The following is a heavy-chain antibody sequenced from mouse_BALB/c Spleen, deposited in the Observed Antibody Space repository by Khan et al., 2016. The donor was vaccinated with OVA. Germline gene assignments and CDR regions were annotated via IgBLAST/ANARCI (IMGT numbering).Heavy chain of an antibody. V-gene: IGHV9-3-1*01. CDR3: ARPPYFSYTLDH. D-gene: IGHD2-10*01. CDR1: GYTFTNYG. Sequence: QIQLVQSGPELEKPGETVKISCKASGYTFTNYGMNWVKQSPGKALKWMGWINTYTGEPTYADDFKGRFVFSLETSASTAYLQINNLKNEDTATYFCARPPYFSYTLDHWGQGTSVTVSS. J-gene: IGHJ4*01. CDR2: INTYTGEP.